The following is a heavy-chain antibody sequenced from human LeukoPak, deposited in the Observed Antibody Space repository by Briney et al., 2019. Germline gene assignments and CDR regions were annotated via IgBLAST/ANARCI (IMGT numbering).Heavy chain of an antibody. CDR1: GFTFSSYA. Sequence: GGSLRLSCAASGFTFSSYAMSWVRQAPGKGLEWVSAISGSGGSTYYADSVKGRFTISRDNSKNTPYLQMNSLRAEDTAVYYCAKEEQGYCSGGSCYSDGYWGQGTLVTVSS. CDR3: AKEEQGYCSGGSCYSDGY. D-gene: IGHD2-15*01. J-gene: IGHJ4*02. CDR2: ISGSGGST. V-gene: IGHV3-23*01.